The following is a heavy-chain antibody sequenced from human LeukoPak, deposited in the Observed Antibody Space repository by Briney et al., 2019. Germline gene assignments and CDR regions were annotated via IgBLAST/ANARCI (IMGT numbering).Heavy chain of an antibody. CDR1: GGTFSSYA. J-gene: IGHJ4*02. Sequence: ASVKVSCKASGGTFSSYAISWVRQAPGQGLEWMGWISAYNGNTNYAQKLQGRVTMTTDTSTSTAYMELRSLRSDDTAVYCCARVRGYYDSSGPRDYWGQGTLVTVSS. CDR3: ARVRGYYDSSGPRDY. CDR2: ISAYNGNT. V-gene: IGHV1-18*01. D-gene: IGHD3-22*01.